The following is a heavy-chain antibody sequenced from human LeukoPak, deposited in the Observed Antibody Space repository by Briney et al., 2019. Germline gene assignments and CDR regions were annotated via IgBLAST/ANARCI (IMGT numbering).Heavy chain of an antibody. CDR2: ISDGGGST. CDR3: ARHDRGSGSPYYFDY. Sequence: GESLRLSCAASGFTFSSYAMSWVRQAPGKGLEWVAAISDGGGSTYYAYPEKGGIIISRDNSKNTLYLQMTSLSADDTAVFYCARHDRGSGSPYYFDYWGQGTQVTV. CDR1: GFTFSSYA. D-gene: IGHD3-10*01. V-gene: IGHV3-23*01. J-gene: IGHJ4*02.